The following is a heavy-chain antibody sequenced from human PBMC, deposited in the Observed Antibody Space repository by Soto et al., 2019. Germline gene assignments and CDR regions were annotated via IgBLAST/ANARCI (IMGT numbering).Heavy chain of an antibody. CDR3: AKVGDYYYDSGAYTLAHFDY. J-gene: IGHJ4*02. Sequence: SGGSLRLSCVASGFTFSSFVMTWVRQAPGKGLEWVSGISHSGGSTYYADSVKGRFTISRDNSKNTLYLQMNSLRAEDTAVYYYAKVGDYYYDSGAYTLAHFDYWGQGTLVSVSS. CDR2: ISHSGGST. CDR1: GFTFSSFV. V-gene: IGHV3-23*01. D-gene: IGHD3-22*01.